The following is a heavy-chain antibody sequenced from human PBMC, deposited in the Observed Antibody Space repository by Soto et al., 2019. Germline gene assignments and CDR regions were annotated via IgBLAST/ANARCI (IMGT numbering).Heavy chain of an antibody. V-gene: IGHV3-23*01. CDR1: GFTFTPFD. J-gene: IGHJ4*02. D-gene: IGHD5-12*01. CDR3: AKGAWLDY. CDR2: VRGRDGRP. Sequence: EVQLLESGGGLVQPGASLRLSCAASGFTFTPFDMSWARQAPGKGLEWVSVVRGRDGRPAYADSLKGRFTISKDSSKNTLYLQMISLRAEDPALYYCAKGAWLDYWGQGTLVTVSS.